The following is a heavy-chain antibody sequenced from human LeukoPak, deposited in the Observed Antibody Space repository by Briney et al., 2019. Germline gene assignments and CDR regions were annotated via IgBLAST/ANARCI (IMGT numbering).Heavy chain of an antibody. CDR2: INHSGST. CDR3: ASLGYSYGY. V-gene: IGHV4-34*01. Sequence: SETLSLTCAVYGGSFSGYYWSWIRQPPGKALEWIGEINHSGSTNYNPSLKSRVTISVDTSKKQFSLKLSSVTAADTAVYYCASLGYSYGYWGQGTLVTVSS. D-gene: IGHD5-18*01. J-gene: IGHJ4*02. CDR1: GGSFSGYY.